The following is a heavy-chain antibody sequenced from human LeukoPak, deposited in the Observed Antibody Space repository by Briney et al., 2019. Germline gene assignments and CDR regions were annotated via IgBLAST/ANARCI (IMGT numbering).Heavy chain of an antibody. Sequence: GGSLRLSCGASGFTFSDYYMSWIRQAPGKGLEWVSYISSSGSTIYYADSVKGRFTISRDNAKNSLYLQMNSLRAEDTAVYYCARESIAARQDFDYWGQGTLVTVSS. CDR2: ISSSGSTI. D-gene: IGHD6-6*01. V-gene: IGHV3-11*01. J-gene: IGHJ4*02. CDR3: ARESIAARQDFDY. CDR1: GFTFSDYY.